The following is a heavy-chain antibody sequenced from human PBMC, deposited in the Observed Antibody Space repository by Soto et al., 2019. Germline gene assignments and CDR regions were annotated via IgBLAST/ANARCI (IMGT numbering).Heavy chain of an antibody. V-gene: IGHV3-74*01. D-gene: IGHD2-15*01. CDR1: GFTFSSYW. CDR3: VRTSLVVAAATREDY. CDR2: INSDGSST. J-gene: IGHJ4*02. Sequence: EVQLVESGGALVQPGGSLRLSCAASGFTFSSYWMHWVRQAPGKRLVWVSRINSDGSSTSYADSVKGRFTISRDNAKNTLYLQMNSLRAEDTAVYYCVRTSLVVAAATREDYWGQGTLVTVSS.